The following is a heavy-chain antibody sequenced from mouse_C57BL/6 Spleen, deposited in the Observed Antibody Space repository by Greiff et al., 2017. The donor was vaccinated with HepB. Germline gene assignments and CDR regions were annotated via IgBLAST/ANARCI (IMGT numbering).Heavy chain of an antibody. J-gene: IGHJ2*01. CDR2: IDPSDSYT. D-gene: IGHD1-1*01. Sequence: VQLQQSGAELVMPGASVKLSCKASGYTFTSYWMHWVKQRPGQGLEWIGEIDPSDSYTNYNQKFKGKSTLTVDKSSSTAYMQLSSLTSEDSAVYYCAIPSLGSSYGGDYWGQGTTLTVSS. CDR1: GYTFTSYW. V-gene: IGHV1-69*01. CDR3: AIPSLGSSYGGDY.